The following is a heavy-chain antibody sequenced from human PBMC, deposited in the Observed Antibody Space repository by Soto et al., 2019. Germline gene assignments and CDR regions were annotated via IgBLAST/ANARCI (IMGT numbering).Heavy chain of an antibody. CDR1: GGSISSGDYY. V-gene: IGHV4-30-4*01. CDR2: IYYSGST. Sequence: SETLSFTCTVSGGSISSGDYYWSWIRQPPGKGLEWIGYIYYSGSTYYNPSLKSRVTISVDTSKNQFSLKLSSVTAADTAVYYCARARGYSYGLNAFDIWGQGTMVTVSS. J-gene: IGHJ3*02. CDR3: ARARGYSYGLNAFDI. D-gene: IGHD5-18*01.